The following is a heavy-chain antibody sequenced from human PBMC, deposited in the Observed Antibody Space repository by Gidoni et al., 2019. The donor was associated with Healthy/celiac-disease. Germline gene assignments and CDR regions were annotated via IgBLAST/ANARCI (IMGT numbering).Heavy chain of an antibody. J-gene: IGHJ4*02. D-gene: IGHD3-3*01. CDR2: INPSGGST. CDR3: ARDRPDDFWSGSNFDY. V-gene: IGHV1-46*01. CDR1: GYTFTSHY. Sequence: QVQLVQSGAEVKKPGASVKVSCKASGYTFTSHYMNWVRPAPGQGLERMGIINPSGGSTSYAQKFQGRVTMTRDTSTSTVYMELSSLRSEDTAVYYCARDRPDDFWSGSNFDYWGQGTLVTVSS.